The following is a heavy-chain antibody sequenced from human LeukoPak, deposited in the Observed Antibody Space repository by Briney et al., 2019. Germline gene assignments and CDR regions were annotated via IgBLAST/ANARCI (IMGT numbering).Heavy chain of an antibody. CDR1: GFTVSNNY. CDR2: IYSGGST. CDR3: SKKGQSEDYGKPG. Sequence: GGSLRLSCAASGFTVSNNYMSWVRQAPGKGLEWVSVIYSGGSTYYADSVKGRFTISRDNSKNTLYLQMSSLRADDTAVYYCSKKGQSEDYGKPGWGQGTLVTVSS. D-gene: IGHD4-17*01. V-gene: IGHV3-53*01. J-gene: IGHJ4*02.